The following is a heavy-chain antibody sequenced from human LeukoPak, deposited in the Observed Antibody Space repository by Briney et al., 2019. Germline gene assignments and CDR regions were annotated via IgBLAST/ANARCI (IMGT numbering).Heavy chain of an antibody. V-gene: IGHV3-23*01. CDR2: ISGSGGST. CDR1: GCTFSSYA. J-gene: IGHJ4*02. CDR3: AKVFSSQAGLLWFGESLHFDY. Sequence: GSLRLSCAASGCTFSSYAMSWVRQAPGQGLEWVSAISGSGGSTYYADSVKGRFTISRDNSKNTLYLQMNSLRAEDTAVYYCAKVFSSQAGLLWFGESLHFDYWGQGTLVTVSS. D-gene: IGHD3-10*01.